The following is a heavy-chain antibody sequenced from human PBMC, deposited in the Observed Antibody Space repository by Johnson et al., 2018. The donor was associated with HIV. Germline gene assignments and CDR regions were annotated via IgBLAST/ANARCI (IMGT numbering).Heavy chain of an antibody. CDR3: AKGGCGGDCYSPYLFDI. CDR2: INWTGGRT. V-gene: IGHV3-20*03. J-gene: IGHJ3*02. CDR1: GFTFKDYA. Sequence: VQLVESGGGVVRPGGSLRLSSAASGFTFKDYALSWVRQAPGKGLEWVSGINWTGGRTGYADPVKGRFTLSRDNSKNTLYLQMNSLRAADTAVYYCAKGGCGGDCYSPYLFDIWGQGTMVTVSS. D-gene: IGHD2-21*01.